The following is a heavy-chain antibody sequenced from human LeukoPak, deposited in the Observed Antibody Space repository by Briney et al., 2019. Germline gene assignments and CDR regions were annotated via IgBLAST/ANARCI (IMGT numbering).Heavy chain of an antibody. CDR3: ARVPSMCTNGVCFNGPFDY. D-gene: IGHD2-8*01. Sequence: SGTLSLTCAVYGGSFSGYYWSWIRQPPGKGLEWIGEINHSGSTNYNPSLKSRVTISVDTSKNQFSLKLSSVTAADTAVYYCARVPSMCTNGVCFNGPFDYWGQGTLVTVSS. V-gene: IGHV4-34*01. CDR1: GGSFSGYY. CDR2: INHSGST. J-gene: IGHJ4*02.